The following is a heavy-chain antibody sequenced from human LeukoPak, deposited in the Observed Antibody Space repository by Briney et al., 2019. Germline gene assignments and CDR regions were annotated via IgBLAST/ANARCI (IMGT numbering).Heavy chain of an antibody. D-gene: IGHD3-10*01. J-gene: IGHJ4*02. Sequence: GGSLRLSCAASGFTFSSYWVSWVRQAPGKGLEWVANIKQDGSEKYYVDSVKGRFIISRDDAKNSLYLQMNSLRAEDTAVYYCARDHYGSGSYYSDYWGQGTLVTVSS. CDR1: GFTFSSYW. V-gene: IGHV3-7*01. CDR2: IKQDGSEK. CDR3: ARDHYGSGSYYSDY.